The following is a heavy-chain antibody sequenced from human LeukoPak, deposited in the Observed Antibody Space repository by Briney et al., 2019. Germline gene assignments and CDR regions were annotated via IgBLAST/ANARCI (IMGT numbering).Heavy chain of an antibody. J-gene: IGHJ6*02. D-gene: IGHD3-3*01. CDR2: ISGSGGST. CDR3: AREYYDFWSGYYHYGMDV. V-gene: IGHV3-23*01. CDR1: GFTFSSYA. Sequence: GGSLRLSCAASGFTFSSYAMSWVRQAPGKGLEWVSAISGSGGSTYYADSVKGRFTISRDNSKNTLYLQMNSLRAEDTAVYYCAREYYDFWSGYYHYGMDVWGQGTTVTVSS.